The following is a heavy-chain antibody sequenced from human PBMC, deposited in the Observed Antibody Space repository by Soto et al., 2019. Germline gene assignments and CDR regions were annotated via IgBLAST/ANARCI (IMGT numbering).Heavy chain of an antibody. CDR3: AKSRYSDSSGDFYDY. D-gene: IGHD3-22*01. Sequence: EVQLLESGGGLVQPGGSLSLSCAASAFTFNNYAMSWVRQAPGTALEWVSGIGGSGRTTSYADSVKGRVTISRDTSNNTLFLQMDCLAAEDTAVYYCAKSRYSDSSGDFYDYSRQGTLVTVS. CDR2: IGGSGRTT. CDR1: AFTFNNYA. V-gene: IGHV3-23*01. J-gene: IGHJ4*02.